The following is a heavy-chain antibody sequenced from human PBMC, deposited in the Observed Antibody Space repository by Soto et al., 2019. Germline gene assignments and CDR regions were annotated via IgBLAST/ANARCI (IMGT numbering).Heavy chain of an antibody. CDR1: GYTLTELS. Sequence: GASVKVSCKVSGYTLTELSMHWVRQAPGKGLEWMGGFDPEDGETIYAQKFQGRVTMTEDTSTDTAYMELSSLRSEDTAVYYCATSSRDVDTAMVFDYWGQGTLVTVSS. CDR3: ATSSRDVDTAMVFDY. V-gene: IGHV1-24*01. CDR2: FDPEDGET. J-gene: IGHJ4*02. D-gene: IGHD5-18*01.